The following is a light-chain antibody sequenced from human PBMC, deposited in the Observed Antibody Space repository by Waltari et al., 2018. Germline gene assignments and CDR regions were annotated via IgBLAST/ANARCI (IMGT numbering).Light chain of an antibody. Sequence: EIVLTQSPGTLSLSPGERATLSCRASQNICRYLIWYQQKPGQSPRLLIYGASSRAAGIPDRFSGSGSGTDFSLTISRLEPEDFAVYYCQNHERLPAVFGQGTKVEIK. J-gene: IGKJ1*01. CDR1: QNICRY. V-gene: IGKV3-20*01. CDR3: QNHERLPAV. CDR2: GAS.